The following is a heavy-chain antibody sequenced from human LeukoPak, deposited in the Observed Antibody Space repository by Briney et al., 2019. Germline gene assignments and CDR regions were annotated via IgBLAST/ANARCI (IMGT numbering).Heavy chain of an antibody. Sequence: ASVKVSCKASRYTFTGQYLHWVRQAPRQGVEWMGWINPNSGATTYAQTFQGRVTMTRDTSISTVYMDLSSLTSDDTAVYYCARVGSGWYLLYWGQGTLVTVSS. J-gene: IGHJ4*02. CDR2: INPNSGAT. CDR3: ARVGSGWYLLY. CDR1: RYTFTGQY. D-gene: IGHD6-19*01. V-gene: IGHV1-2*02.